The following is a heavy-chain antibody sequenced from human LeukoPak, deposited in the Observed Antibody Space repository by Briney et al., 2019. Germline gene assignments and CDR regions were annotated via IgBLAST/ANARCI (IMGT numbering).Heavy chain of an antibody. CDR3: AREQRDCSGGSCYSDYYYYMDG. V-gene: IGHV4-4*07. D-gene: IGHD2-15*01. J-gene: IGHJ6*03. Sequence: SETLSLTCTVSGGSISSYYWSWIRQPAAKGLEWVGRIYTSGSTNSNPTPTSRVTMSVDTSKNQFSLKLSSVTAGDTAGYYCAREQRDCSGGSCYSDYYYYMDGWGKGTTVTVSS. CDR2: IYTSGST. CDR1: GGSISSYY.